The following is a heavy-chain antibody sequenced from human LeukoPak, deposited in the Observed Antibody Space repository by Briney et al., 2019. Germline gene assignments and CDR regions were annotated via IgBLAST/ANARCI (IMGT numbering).Heavy chain of an antibody. CDR2: ISAFNDNT. Sequence: ASVKVSCKASGYTFTSYGISWVRQAPGQGLEWMGWISAFNDNTNYAQNVQGRVTMTTDTSTTTAYMELRSLRSDDTAVYYCARDENHYGSTSFFDYWGQGTLVAVSS. D-gene: IGHD3-10*01. CDR1: GYTFTSYG. V-gene: IGHV1-18*01. J-gene: IGHJ4*02. CDR3: ARDENHYGSTSFFDY.